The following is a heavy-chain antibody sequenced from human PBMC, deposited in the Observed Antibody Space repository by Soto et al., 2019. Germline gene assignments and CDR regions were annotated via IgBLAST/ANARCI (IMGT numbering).Heavy chain of an antibody. CDR3: ARNYYDSSGYYLDNWFDP. D-gene: IGHD3-22*01. CDR2: IYYSGST. J-gene: IGHJ5*02. Sequence: SETLSLTCTVSGGSVSSGSYYWSWIRQPPGKGLEWIGYIYYSGSTNYNPSLKSRVTISVDTSKNQFSLKLSSVTAADTAVYYCARNYYDSSGYYLDNWFDPWGQGTLVT. CDR1: GGSVSSGSYY. V-gene: IGHV4-61*01.